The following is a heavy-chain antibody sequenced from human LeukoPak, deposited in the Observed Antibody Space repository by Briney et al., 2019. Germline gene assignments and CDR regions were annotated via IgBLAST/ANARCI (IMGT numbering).Heavy chain of an antibody. J-gene: IGHJ4*02. V-gene: IGHV3-48*01. CDR1: GFTFNSYS. CDR2: ISFSSNTI. CDR3: ARDPASY. Sequence: GGSLRLSCAASGFTFNSYSMNWVRQAPGKGLEWVSYISFSSNTIYYADSVKGRFTISRDNDKNSLYPQMNNLRAEDTAMYYCARDPASYWGRGTLVTVSS.